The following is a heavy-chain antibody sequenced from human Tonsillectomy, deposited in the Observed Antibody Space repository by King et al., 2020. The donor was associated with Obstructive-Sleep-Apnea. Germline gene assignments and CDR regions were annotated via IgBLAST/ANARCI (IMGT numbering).Heavy chain of an antibody. CDR2: IKFRGRP. D-gene: IGHD3-10*01. V-gene: IGHV3-23*04. CDR1: GFTFINYA. Sequence: VQLVESGGGLVQPGGSVRLSCAASGFTFINYAISWVRQAPGKGLEWVSAIKFRGRPFYAAFVEGRFTISRDNSKYTVDLQVNSLRAEDTAVYYCAKEGGGSGVYWVDSWGQGTLVTVSS. J-gene: IGHJ4*02. CDR3: AKEGGGSGVYWVDS.